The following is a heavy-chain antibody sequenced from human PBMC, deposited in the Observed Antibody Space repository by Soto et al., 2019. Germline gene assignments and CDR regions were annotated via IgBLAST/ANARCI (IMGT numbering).Heavy chain of an antibody. CDR2: INGRGST. CDR3: ARQGDSTMAIFDH. Sequence: SETLSLTCAVYGGSFSGDYWSWIRQPPGKGPEWIGEINGRGSTKYNPSLKSRVTMSVDPSKNQFSLKLTSVTAADTAVYYCARQGDSTMAIFDHWGQGALVTVSS. D-gene: IGHD5-18*01. V-gene: IGHV4-34*01. CDR1: GGSFSGDY. J-gene: IGHJ4*02.